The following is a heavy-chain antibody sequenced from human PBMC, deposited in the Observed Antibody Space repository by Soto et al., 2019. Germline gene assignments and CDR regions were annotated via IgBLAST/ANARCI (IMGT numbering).Heavy chain of an antibody. CDR2: ISYDGSNK. J-gene: IGHJ4*02. D-gene: IGHD3-22*01. V-gene: IGHV3-30*18. CDR3: AKLSDSSGLFDY. CDR1: GFTFSSYG. Sequence: QVQLVESGGGVVQPGRSLRLSCAAPGFTFSSYGMHWVRQAPGKGLEWVAVISYDGSNKYYADSVKGRFTISRDNSKNTLYLQMNSLRAEDTAVYYCAKLSDSSGLFDYWGQGTLVTVSS.